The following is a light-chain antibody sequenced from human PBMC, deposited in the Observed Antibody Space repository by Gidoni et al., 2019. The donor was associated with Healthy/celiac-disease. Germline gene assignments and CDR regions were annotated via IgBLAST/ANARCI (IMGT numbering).Light chain of an antibody. CDR1: QSVSRSY. CDR3: QQYGSSPLFT. J-gene: IGKJ3*01. V-gene: IGKV3-20*01. Sequence: DIVLTQSPGTMSLSQGERAHISCRASQSVSRSYLACYQQLPGQAPRLLIYGASIRATGIPDRFSGSGSGTDFTLTISRLEPEDFAVYYCQQYGSSPLFTFGPGTKVDIK. CDR2: GAS.